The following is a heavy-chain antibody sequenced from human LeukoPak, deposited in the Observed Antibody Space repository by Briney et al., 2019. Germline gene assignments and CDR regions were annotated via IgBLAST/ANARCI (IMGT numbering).Heavy chain of an antibody. J-gene: IGHJ6*03. V-gene: IGHV3-48*04. CDR2: ITTSSSTI. CDR3: ARITGDYYYYYMDV. Sequence: GGSLRLSCIASGFTFSSYSMNWVRQAPGKGLEWVSYITTSSSTIYYADSVKGRFTISRDNAKNSLYLQMNSLRAEDTAVYYCARITGDYYYYYMDVWGKGTTVTVSS. CDR1: GFTFSSYS. D-gene: IGHD7-27*01.